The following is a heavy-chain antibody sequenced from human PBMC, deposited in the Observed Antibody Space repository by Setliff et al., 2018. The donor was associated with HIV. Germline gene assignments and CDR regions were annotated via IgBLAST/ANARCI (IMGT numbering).Heavy chain of an antibody. V-gene: IGHV1-8*02. J-gene: IGHJ3*02. CDR3: ARGALFAKLKNITMVRGVMVAFDI. Sequence: ASVKVSCKASGYTFTSYDINWVRQATGQGLEWMGWMNPNSGNTGYAQKFQGRVTMTRNTSISTAYMELSSLRSEDTAVYYCARGALFAKLKNITMVRGVMVAFDIWGQGTMVTVSS. CDR2: MNPNSGNT. CDR1: GYTFTSYD. D-gene: IGHD3-10*01.